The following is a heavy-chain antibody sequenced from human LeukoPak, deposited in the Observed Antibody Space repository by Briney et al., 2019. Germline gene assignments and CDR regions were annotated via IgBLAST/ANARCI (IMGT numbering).Heavy chain of an antibody. D-gene: IGHD2-15*01. J-gene: IGHJ4*02. CDR3: ARRFCSGGTCYFFDQ. V-gene: IGHV5-51*01. CDR2: IYPGDSDT. CDR1: GYTFTNYW. Sequence: GESLKISCQASGYTFTNYWIGWVRQMPGKGLEWMGIIYPGDSDTKYSPSFQGQVTISADKSISTAYLQWSSLQASDTAMFYCARRFCSGGTCYFFDQWGQGTLVTVSS.